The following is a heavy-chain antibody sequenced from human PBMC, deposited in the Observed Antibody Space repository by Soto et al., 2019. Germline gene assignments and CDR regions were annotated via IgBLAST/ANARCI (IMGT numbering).Heavy chain of an antibody. D-gene: IGHD3-3*01. CDR2: IYYSGST. V-gene: IGHV4-39*01. CDR1: GGSISSSSYY. J-gene: IGHJ6*02. Sequence: PSETLSLTCTVSGGSISSSSYYWGWIRQPPGKGLEWIGSIYYSGSTYYNPSLKSRVTISVDTSKNQFSLKLSSVTAADTAVYYCASSTMGFWSGYAQTYYYYGMDVWGQGTTVTVSS. CDR3: ASSTMGFWSGYAQTYYYYGMDV.